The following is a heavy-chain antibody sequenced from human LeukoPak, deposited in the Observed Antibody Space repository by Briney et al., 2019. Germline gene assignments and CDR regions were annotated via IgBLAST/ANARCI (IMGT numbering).Heavy chain of an antibody. CDR1: GYTFTGYY. J-gene: IGHJ4*02. CDR3: AREVVDGTVDY. V-gene: IGHV1-2*02. Sequence: ASVKVSCKASGYTFTGYYMHWVRQAPGQGLEWMGWINPNSGGTNYAQKFQGRVTITADKSTSTAYMELSSLRSEDTAVYYCAREVVDGTVDYWGQGTLVTVSS. CDR2: INPNSGGT. D-gene: IGHD3-16*02.